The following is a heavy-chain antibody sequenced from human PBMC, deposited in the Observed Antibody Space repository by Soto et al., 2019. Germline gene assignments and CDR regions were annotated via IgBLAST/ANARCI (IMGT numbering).Heavy chain of an antibody. CDR2: ISSSSSYI. J-gene: IGHJ6*03. Sequence: PSETLSLTCAVYGGSFSGYYWSWVRQAPGKGLEWVSSISSSSSYIYYADSVKGRFTISRDNAKNSLYLQMNSLRAEDTAVYYCARQDYYYMDVWGKGTTVTVSS. V-gene: IGHV3-21*01. CDR1: GGSFSGYY. CDR3: ARQDYYYMDV.